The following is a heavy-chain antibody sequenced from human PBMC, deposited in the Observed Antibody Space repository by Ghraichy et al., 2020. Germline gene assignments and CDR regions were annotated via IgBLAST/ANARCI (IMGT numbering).Heavy chain of an antibody. CDR3: ARARYCSGGSCYSGYYYGMDV. CDR1: GGSISSSNW. J-gene: IGHJ6*02. Sequence: SETLSLTCAVSGGSISSSNWWSWVRQPPGKGLEWIGEIYHSGSTNYNPSLKSRVTISVDKSKNQFSLKLSSVTAADTAVYYCARARYCSGGSCYSGYYYGMDVWGQGTTVTVSS. D-gene: IGHD2-15*01. V-gene: IGHV4-4*02. CDR2: IYHSGST.